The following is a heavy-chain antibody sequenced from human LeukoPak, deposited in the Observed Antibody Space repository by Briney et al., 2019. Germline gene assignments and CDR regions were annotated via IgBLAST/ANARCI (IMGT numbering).Heavy chain of an antibody. Sequence: SVKVSCKASGGTFSSYAISWVRQAPGQGLEWMGGIITIFGTANYAQKFEGRVTITADESTSTAYMALSSLRSEDTAVYSCASAGIVGADVEAFDIWGQGTMVTVSS. V-gene: IGHV1-69*13. J-gene: IGHJ3*02. CDR2: IITIFGTA. D-gene: IGHD1-26*01. CDR3: ASAGIVGADVEAFDI. CDR1: GGTFSSYA.